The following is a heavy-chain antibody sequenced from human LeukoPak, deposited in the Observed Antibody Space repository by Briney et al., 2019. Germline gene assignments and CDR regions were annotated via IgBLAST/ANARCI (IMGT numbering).Heavy chain of an antibody. CDR1: GGSFSGYY. D-gene: IGHD3-9*01. CDR2: INHSGST. V-gene: IGHV4-34*01. J-gene: IGHJ4*02. CDR3: ARVYDILTGPDY. Sequence: PSETLSLTCAVYGGSFSGYYWSWIRQPPGKGLEWIGEINHSGSTNYNPSLKSRATISVDTSKNQFSLKLSSVTAADTAVYYCARVYDILTGPDYWGQGTLVTVSS.